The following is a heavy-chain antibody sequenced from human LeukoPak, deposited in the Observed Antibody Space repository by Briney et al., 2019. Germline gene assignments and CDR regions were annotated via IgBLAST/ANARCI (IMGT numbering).Heavy chain of an antibody. CDR2: IYTSGST. CDR1: GGSISSGSYY. Sequence: SETLSLTCTVSGGSISSGSYYWSWIRQPAGKGLEWIVRIYTSGSTNYNPSRKSRVTISVDTSKNQFSLKLISVTAADTAVYYCASTIGDGSGSYYPFDYWGQGTLVTVSS. CDR3: ASTIGDGSGSYYPFDY. D-gene: IGHD3-10*01. V-gene: IGHV4-61*02. J-gene: IGHJ4*02.